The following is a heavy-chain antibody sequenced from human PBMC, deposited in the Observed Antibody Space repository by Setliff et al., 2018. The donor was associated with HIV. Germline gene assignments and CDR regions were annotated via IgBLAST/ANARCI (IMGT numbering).Heavy chain of an antibody. J-gene: IGHJ4*02. CDR3: ARLPRGPWRWDY. D-gene: IGHD5-12*01. V-gene: IGHV4-4*09. CDR1: GGSIGVDC. CDR2: IYSNGIT. Sequence: TSETLSLTCIVSGGSIGVDCWSWIRQPPGKGLEWIGYIYSNGITRYNPSLKSRVTISLDTSKIEFSLTLKSVTAADTAIYYCARLPRGPWRWDYWGQGMLVTVSS.